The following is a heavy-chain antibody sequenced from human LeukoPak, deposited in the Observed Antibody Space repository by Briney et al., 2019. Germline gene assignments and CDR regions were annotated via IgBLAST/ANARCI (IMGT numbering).Heavy chain of an antibody. CDR2: IYTSGST. J-gene: IGHJ4*02. CDR1: GGSISSSNYY. V-gene: IGHV4-61*02. Sequence: SETLSLTCTVSGGSISSSNYYWSWIRQPAGNGLEWIGRIYTSGSTNYNPSLKSRVTISVDTSKNQFSLKLSSVTAADTAVYYCARDLPYSSSWESIDYWGQGTLVTVSS. D-gene: IGHD6-13*01. CDR3: ARDLPYSSSWESIDY.